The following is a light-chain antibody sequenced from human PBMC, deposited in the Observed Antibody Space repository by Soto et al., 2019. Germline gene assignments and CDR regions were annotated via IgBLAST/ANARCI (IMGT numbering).Light chain of an antibody. V-gene: IGKV3-15*01. CDR2: WAS. CDR1: PSVHSN. J-gene: IGKJ4*01. CDR3: HQYNTWPLT. Sequence: VIQPPPSIVSVFGEEGVTLCYISSPSVHSNSAWYQQKPGQAPRLLIYWASLRASGIPARFSGSGYGTEFTLTINSLQSEDFAIYYCHQYNTWPLTFGGGTKVDI.